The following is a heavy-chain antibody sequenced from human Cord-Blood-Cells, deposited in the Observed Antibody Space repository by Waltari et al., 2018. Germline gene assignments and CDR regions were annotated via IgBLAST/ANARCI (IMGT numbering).Heavy chain of an antibody. CDR1: GGTFSSYA. Sequence: QVQLVQSGAEVKKPGSSVKVSCKASGGTFSSYAISWVRTAPGQGLGWMGGIIPIFGTANYAQKFQGRVTITADESTSTAYMELSSLRSEDTAVYYCARASNYYDSSGYPRFRDAFDIWGQGTMVTVSS. CDR2: IIPIFGTA. V-gene: IGHV1-69*01. CDR3: ARASNYYDSSGYPRFRDAFDI. J-gene: IGHJ3*02. D-gene: IGHD3-22*01.